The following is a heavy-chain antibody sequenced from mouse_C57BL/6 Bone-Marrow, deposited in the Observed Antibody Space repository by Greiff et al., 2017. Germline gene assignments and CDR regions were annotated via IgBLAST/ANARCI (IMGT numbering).Heavy chain of an antibody. CDR1: GYTFTSYW. V-gene: IGHV1-50*01. Sequence: QVQLQQPGAELVKPGASVKLSCKASGYTFTSYWMQWVKQRPGQGLEWIGEIDPSDSYTNYNQKFKGKVTLTVDTSSSTAYMQLSSLTSEDSAVYYCARSGATRAWFAYWGQGTLVTVSA. J-gene: IGHJ3*01. D-gene: IGHD6-1*01. CDR2: IDPSDSYT. CDR3: ARSGATRAWFAY.